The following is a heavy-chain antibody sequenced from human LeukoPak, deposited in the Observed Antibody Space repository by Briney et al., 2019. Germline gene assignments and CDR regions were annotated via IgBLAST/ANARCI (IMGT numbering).Heavy chain of an antibody. CDR3: ARVRDYDTLVGEAFDI. J-gene: IGHJ3*02. CDR2: IIPIFGTA. CDR1: GGTFSSYA. V-gene: IGHV1-69*01. D-gene: IGHD1-26*01. Sequence: SVKVSCKASGGTFSSYAISWVRQAPGQGLEWMGGIIPIFGTANYAQKFQGRVTITADESTSTAYMELSSLRSEDTAVYYCARVRDYDTLVGEAFDIWGQGTMVTASS.